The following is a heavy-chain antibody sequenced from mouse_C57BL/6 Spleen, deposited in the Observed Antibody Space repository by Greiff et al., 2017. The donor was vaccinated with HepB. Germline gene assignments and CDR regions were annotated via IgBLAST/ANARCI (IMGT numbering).Heavy chain of an antibody. J-gene: IGHJ4*01. CDR3: ARLLYSMDY. Sequence: VQLQQPGAELVKPGASVKLSCKASGYTFTSYWMHWVKQRPGQGLEWIGMIHPNSGSTNYNEKFKGKATLTVDKSSSTAYMQLRSLTSEDSAVYYCARLLYSMDYWGQGTSVTVSS. V-gene: IGHV1-64*01. CDR1: GYTFTSYW. CDR2: IHPNSGST.